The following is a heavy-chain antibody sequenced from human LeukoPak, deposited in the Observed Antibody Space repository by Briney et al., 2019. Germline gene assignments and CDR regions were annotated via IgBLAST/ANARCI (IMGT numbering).Heavy chain of an antibody. D-gene: IGHD3-10*01. CDR1: VYTLTTYY. V-gene: IGHV1-46*01. CDR2: INPSGGST. CDR3: ARARRSLWFGDI. Sequence: ASVKVSCKASVYTLTTYYMHWVRQAPGQGLEWMGTINPSGGSTSYAQKFQGRLTMTRDTSTSTVYMELNSLRSEDTAVYHGARARRSLWFGDIWGQGILVTVSS. J-gene: IGHJ4*02.